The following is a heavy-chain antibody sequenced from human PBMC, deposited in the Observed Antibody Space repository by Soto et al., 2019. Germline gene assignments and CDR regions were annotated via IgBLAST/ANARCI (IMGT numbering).Heavy chain of an antibody. CDR1: GGSLRDYS. J-gene: IGHJ4*02. CDR3: AHRLGGFTWTAGYLDY. CDR2: IYWDDDK. D-gene: IGHD3-10*01. V-gene: IGHV2-5*08. Sequence: TLSLTCAVYGGSLRDYSWSWIRQPPGRALEWLAVIYWDDDKRYNPSLRSRLTITKDTSKRQVVLTMTYMEPADTATYYCAHRLGGFTWTAGYLDYRGQGTLVTVSS.